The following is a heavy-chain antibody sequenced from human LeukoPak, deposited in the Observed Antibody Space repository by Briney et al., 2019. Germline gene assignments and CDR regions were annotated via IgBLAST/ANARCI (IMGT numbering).Heavy chain of an antibody. J-gene: IGHJ4*02. CDR1: GFTFSSYW. Sequence: GGSLRLSCAASGFTFSSYWMSWVRPAPGKGLEWVANIKQDGSEKYYVDSVKGRFTISRDNAKNSLYLQMNSLRAEDTAVYYCARVRGDGYNNLNFDYWGQGTLVTVSS. CDR2: IKQDGSEK. V-gene: IGHV3-7*01. D-gene: IGHD5-24*01. CDR3: ARVRGDGYNNLNFDY.